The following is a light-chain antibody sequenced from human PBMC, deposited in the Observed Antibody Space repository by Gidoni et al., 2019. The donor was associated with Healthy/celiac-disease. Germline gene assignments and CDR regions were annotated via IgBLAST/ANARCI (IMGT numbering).Light chain of an antibody. CDR2: GAS. CDR3: QQYNNWPPMYT. Sequence: PGERATLSCRASQSVSSNLAWYQQKPGQAPRLLIYGASTRATGIPARFSGSGSGTEFTLTISSLQSEDFAVYYCQQYNNWPPMYTFGQGTKLEIK. CDR1: QSVSSN. V-gene: IGKV3-15*01. J-gene: IGKJ2*01.